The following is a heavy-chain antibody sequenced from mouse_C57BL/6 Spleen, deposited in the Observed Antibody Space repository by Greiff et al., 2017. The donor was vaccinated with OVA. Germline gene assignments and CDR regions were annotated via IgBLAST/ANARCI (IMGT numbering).Heavy chain of an antibody. V-gene: IGHV5-6*01. Sequence: EVMLVESGGDLVKPGGSLKLSCAASGFTFSSYGMSWVRQTPDKRLEWVATISRGGSYTYYPDSVKGRFTISRDNAKNTLYLHMSSLKSEDTAMYYCAREGLGAYWGQGTLVTVSA. J-gene: IGHJ3*01. CDR2: ISRGGSYT. CDR1: GFTFSSYG. CDR3: AREGLGAY.